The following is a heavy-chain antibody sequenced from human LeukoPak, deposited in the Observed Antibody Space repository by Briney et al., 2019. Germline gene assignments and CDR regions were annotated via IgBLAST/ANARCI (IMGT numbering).Heavy chain of an antibody. D-gene: IGHD3-10*01. CDR2: VIPIFGTA. V-gene: IGHV1-69*13. J-gene: IGHJ6*02. CDR3: ARDLYYGSADNYYYYGMDV. Sequence: SVTVSCTASGGTFSSYAISWVRQAPGQGLEWMGGVIPIFGTANYAQKFQGRVTITADESTSTAYMELSSLRSEDTAVYYCARDLYYGSADNYYYYGMDVWGQGTTVTVSS. CDR1: GGTFSSYA.